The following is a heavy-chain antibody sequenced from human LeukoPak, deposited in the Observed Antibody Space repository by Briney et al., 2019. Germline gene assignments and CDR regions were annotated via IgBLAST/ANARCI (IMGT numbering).Heavy chain of an antibody. V-gene: IGHV1-8*02. CDR3: ARGLGNSFGWFDP. CDR2: MNPNSGNT. CDR1: GYTFTNYG. Sequence: ASVKVSCKASGYTFTNYGICWVRQATGQGLEWMGWMNPNSGNTGYAQKFQGRVTMTRNTSISTAYMELSSLRSEDTAVYYCARGLGNSFGWFDPWGQGTLVTVSS. D-gene: IGHD3-10*01. J-gene: IGHJ5*02.